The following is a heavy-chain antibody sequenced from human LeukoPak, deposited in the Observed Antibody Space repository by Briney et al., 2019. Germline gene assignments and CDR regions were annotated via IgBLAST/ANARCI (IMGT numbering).Heavy chain of an antibody. D-gene: IGHD6-19*01. CDR3: ARGLFRSGWQGFDY. V-gene: IGHV3-48*03. J-gene: IGHJ4*02. CDR1: GFTFSSYE. CDR2: ISSSGSTI. Sequence: GGSLRLSCAASGFTFSSYEMNWVRQAPGKGLEWVSYISSSGSTIYYADSVKGRFTISRNNAKNSLYLQINSLRSEDRAVYYCARGLFRSGWQGFDYWGQGTLVTVSS.